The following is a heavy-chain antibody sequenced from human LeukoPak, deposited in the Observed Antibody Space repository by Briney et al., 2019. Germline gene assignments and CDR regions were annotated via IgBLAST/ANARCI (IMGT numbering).Heavy chain of an antibody. CDR3: ARRLAPSRNDAFDI. CDR1: GGSINSSSYY. V-gene: IGHV4-39*01. J-gene: IGHJ3*02. Sequence: PSETLSLTCTVSGGSINSSSYYWGWIRQPPGKGLEWIGTIYYSGSTYYNPSLKSRVTISVDTSKNQFSLKLSSVTASDTAVYYCARRLAPSRNDAFDIWGQGTTVTVSS. CDR2: IYYSGST. D-gene: IGHD1-1*01.